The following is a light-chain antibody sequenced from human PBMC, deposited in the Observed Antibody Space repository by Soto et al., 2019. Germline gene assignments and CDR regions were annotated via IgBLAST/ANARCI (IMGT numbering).Light chain of an antibody. CDR1: SGHSTYV. CDR2: LEGSGSY. CDR3: ETWDTNVVV. V-gene: IGLV4-60*02. Sequence: QPVLTQSSSASASLGSSVKLTCTLSSGHSTYVIAWHQQQPGKAPRYLMKLEGSGSYNKGSGIPDRFSGSSSGADRYLTISNLQFEDEADYYCETWDTNVVVFGGGTKATVL. J-gene: IGLJ2*01.